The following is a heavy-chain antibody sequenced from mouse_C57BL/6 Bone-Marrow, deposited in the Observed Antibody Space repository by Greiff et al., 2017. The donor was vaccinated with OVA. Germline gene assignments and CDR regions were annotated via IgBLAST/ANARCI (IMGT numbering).Heavy chain of an antibody. CDR1: GYTFTSYW. V-gene: IGHV1-53*01. D-gene: IGHD2-4*01. Sequence: VQLQQPGPELVKPGASVKLSCKASGYTFTSYWMHWVKQRPGQGLEWIGNINPSNGGTNYNEKFKSKATLTVDKSSSTAYMQLSSLTSEDSAVYYCAREGYYDRYYFDYWGQGTTLTVSS. CDR3: AREGYYDRYYFDY. CDR2: INPSNGGT. J-gene: IGHJ2*01.